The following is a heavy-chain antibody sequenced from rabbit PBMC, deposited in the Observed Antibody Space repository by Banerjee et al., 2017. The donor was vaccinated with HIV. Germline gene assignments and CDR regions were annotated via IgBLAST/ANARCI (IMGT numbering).Heavy chain of an antibody. V-gene: IGHV1S43*01. CDR3: ARWGAGYADYDYGVSDL. CDR2: VDGSSGST. D-gene: IGHD3-1*01. CDR1: GFDFSSYSY. J-gene: IGHJ6*01. Sequence: QEQLVESGGGLVQPGGSLKLSCKASGFDFSSYSYMCWVRQAPGKGLEWIACVDGSSGSTWYASWAKGRFTITRSTSLNTVTLQMTSLTAADTATYFCARWGAGYADYDYGVSDLWGQGTLVAVS.